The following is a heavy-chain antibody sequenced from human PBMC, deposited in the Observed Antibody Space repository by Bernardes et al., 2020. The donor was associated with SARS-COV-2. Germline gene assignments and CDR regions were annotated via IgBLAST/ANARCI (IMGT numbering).Heavy chain of an antibody. J-gene: IGHJ4*02. Sequence: SETLSLTCTVSGGSINYYYWSWIRQPAGKGLEWIGRIYSSGSVNYNPSLKSRVTMSVDTSKSQFALKLTSVTAADTAVYYCARHYDSSGDPPDYWGQGTLVTVSS. V-gene: IGHV4-4*07. CDR3: ARHYDSSGDPPDY. CDR1: GGSINYYY. D-gene: IGHD3-22*01. CDR2: IYSSGSV.